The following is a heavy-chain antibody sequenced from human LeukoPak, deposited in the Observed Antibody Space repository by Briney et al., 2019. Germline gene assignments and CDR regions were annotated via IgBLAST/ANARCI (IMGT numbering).Heavy chain of an antibody. CDR2: IYTSGST. CDR1: GGSISSYY. CDR3: AGDDDSSAEAPEDFDM. Sequence: PSETLSLTCTVSGGSISSYYWSWIRQPAGKGLEWIGRIYTSGSTNYNPSLKSRVTMSVDTSKNQFSLKLSSVTAADTAVYYCAGDDDSSAEAPEDFDMCGQATMVTVYS. J-gene: IGHJ3*02. V-gene: IGHV4-4*07. D-gene: IGHD3-10*01.